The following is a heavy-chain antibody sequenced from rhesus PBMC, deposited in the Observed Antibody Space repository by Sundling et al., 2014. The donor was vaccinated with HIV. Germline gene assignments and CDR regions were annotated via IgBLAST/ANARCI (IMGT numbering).Heavy chain of an antibody. CDR1: GGSIRSTFW. CDR3: ARERGSRVDF. V-gene: IGHV4-147*01. J-gene: IGHJ4*01. Sequence: QVQLQESGPVVVKPSETLSLTCAVSGGSIRSTFWSWIRQPPGKGLEWIGFIYGSSTNTNYNASLKSRVTISTDTSNNQFSLNLISVTAADTAVYYCARERGSRVDFWGQGVLVTVSS. CDR2: IYGSSTNT. D-gene: IGHD5-42*01.